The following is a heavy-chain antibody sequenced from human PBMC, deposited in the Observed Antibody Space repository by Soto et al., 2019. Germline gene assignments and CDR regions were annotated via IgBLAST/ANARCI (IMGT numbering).Heavy chain of an antibody. D-gene: IGHD2-8*01. J-gene: IGHJ5*02. Sequence: QLHESGPGQVKSSETLSLTCTVSGDSLRSSYHYWGWIRQSPGKRLEWIGSIVYTGNTYYHPSLKRIGMTYVDLATHAIAPRRRAEPVVAAAVDYRVRVEMYAGECPPNVDPWGQGALVTVSS. CDR1: GDSLRSSYHY. CDR3: VRVEMYAGECPPNVDP. CDR2: IVYTGNT. V-gene: IGHV4-39*01.